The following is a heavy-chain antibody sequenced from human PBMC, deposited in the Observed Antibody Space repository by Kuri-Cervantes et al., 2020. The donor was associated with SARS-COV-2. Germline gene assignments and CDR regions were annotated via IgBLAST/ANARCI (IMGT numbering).Heavy chain of an antibody. Sequence: GGFLRLSCAASGFTVSSNEVSWVRQAPGKGLEWVSAISGSGGSTYYAAYVKGRFTISRDNAKTSLYLQMNSLRAEDTAVYYCVRDLWGGLVWLSEVDYWGQGTLVTVSS. CDR1: GFTVSSNE. D-gene: IGHD3-3*01. CDR3: VRDLWGGLVWLSEVDY. V-gene: IGHV3-23*01. CDR2: ISGSGGST. J-gene: IGHJ4*02.